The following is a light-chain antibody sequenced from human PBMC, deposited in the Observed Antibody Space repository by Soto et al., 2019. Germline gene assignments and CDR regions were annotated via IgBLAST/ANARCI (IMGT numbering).Light chain of an antibody. CDR1: QSVGTSW. J-gene: IGKJ1*01. CDR3: LQYASSQWT. CDR2: STS. Sequence: EIVLTQSPGTLSLSPGERVTLSCRASQSVGTSWLAWYQQKPGQSPRLLIYSTSGRATGIPDRFSGSGSETDFALTISRLEPEDSAVYSCLQYASSQWTFGQGTKVEIK. V-gene: IGKV3-20*01.